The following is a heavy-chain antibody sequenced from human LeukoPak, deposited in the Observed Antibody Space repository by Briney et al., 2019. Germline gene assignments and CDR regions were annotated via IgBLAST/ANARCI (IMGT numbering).Heavy chain of an antibody. CDR1: GFTFSSYA. CDR3: AKVPPYYYGSGYEYYFDY. CDR2: ISGSGGSS. Sequence: HTGGSLRLSCAASGFTFSSYAMSWVRQAPGKGLEWVSAISGSGGSSYYADSVKGRFTISRDNSKKTLYLQMNSLRAEDTAVYYCAKVPPYYYGSGYEYYFDYWGQGTLVTVSS. J-gene: IGHJ4*02. V-gene: IGHV3-23*01. D-gene: IGHD3-10*01.